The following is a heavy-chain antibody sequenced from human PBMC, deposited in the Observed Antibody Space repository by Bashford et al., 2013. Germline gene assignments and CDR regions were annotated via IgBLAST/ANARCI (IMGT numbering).Heavy chain of an antibody. V-gene: IGHV1-69*04. CDR1: GGTFSNYV. Sequence: SVKVSCKASGGTFSNYVISWVRQAPGQGLEWMGRFIPILTITNYAQKFQGRVTITADKSTSTAYMELSSLRSEDTAVYYCARGSPYRVVTKGYFDYWGQGTLVTVSS. D-gene: IGHD3-3*01. J-gene: IGHJ4*02. CDR3: ARGSPYRVVTKGYFDY. CDR2: FIPILTIT.